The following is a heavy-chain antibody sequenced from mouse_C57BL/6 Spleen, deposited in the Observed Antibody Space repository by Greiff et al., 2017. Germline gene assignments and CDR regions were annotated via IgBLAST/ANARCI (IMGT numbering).Heavy chain of an antibody. D-gene: IGHD2-1*01. CDR3: ARRESYGNGYYAMDY. V-gene: IGHV1-26*01. CDR2: INPNNGGT. J-gene: IGHJ4*01. CDR1: GYTFTDYY. Sequence: EVQLQQSGPELVKPGASVKISCKASGYTFTDYYMNWVKQSHGKSLEWIGDINPNNGGTSYNQKFKGKATLTVDKSSSTAYMELRSLTSEDSAVYYCARRESYGNGYYAMDYWGQGTSVTVSS.